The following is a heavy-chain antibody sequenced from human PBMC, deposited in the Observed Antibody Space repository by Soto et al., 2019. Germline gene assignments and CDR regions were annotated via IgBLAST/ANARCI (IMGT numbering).Heavy chain of an antibody. CDR1: GFTFSSYW. D-gene: IGHD3-3*01. CDR2: INSDGSST. J-gene: IGHJ6*02. Sequence: GGSLRLSCAASGFTFSSYWMHWVRQAPGKGLVWVSRINSDGSSTSYADSVKGRFTISRDNAKNTLYLQMNSLRAEDTAVYYCATFWSGYYYYGMDVWGQGTTVTVSS. CDR3: ATFWSGYYYYGMDV. V-gene: IGHV3-74*01.